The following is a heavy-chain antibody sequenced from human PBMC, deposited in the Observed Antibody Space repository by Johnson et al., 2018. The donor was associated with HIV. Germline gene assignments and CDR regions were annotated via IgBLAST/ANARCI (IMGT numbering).Heavy chain of an antibody. Sequence: EVQLVESGGGLIQPGGSLRLSCAASGFTFSNYDMYWVRQATGKGLEWVSGIGTAGDTHYADSLKGRFTISSEDAKNSLYLQMKSLRDEDTALYYCARDVGLWFGELRSGDAFDIWGQGTMVTVSS. D-gene: IGHD3-10*01. J-gene: IGHJ3*02. CDR1: GFTFSNYD. CDR2: IGTAGDT. CDR3: ARDVGLWFGELRSGDAFDI. V-gene: IGHV3-13*01.